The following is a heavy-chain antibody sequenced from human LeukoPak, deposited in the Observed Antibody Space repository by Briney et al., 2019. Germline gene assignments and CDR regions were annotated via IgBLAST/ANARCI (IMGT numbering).Heavy chain of an antibody. CDR3: ARGPSRAAGTDY. J-gene: IGHJ4*02. CDR1: GGSFSGYY. V-gene: IGHV4-34*01. Sequence: SETLSLTCAVYGGSFSGYYWSWIRQPPGKGLEWIGDINHSGSTNYNPSLKSRVTISVDTSKNQFSLKLSSVTAADTAVYYCARGPSRAAGTDYWGQGTLVTVSS. CDR2: INHSGST. D-gene: IGHD6-13*01.